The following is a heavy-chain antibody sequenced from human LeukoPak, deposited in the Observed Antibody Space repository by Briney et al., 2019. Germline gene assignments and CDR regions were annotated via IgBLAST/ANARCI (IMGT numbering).Heavy chain of an antibody. CDR2: ISTSGST. J-gene: IGHJ4*02. V-gene: IGHV4-4*09. CDR1: AASISNYY. CDR3: ASPRSGYRYTFDY. Sequence: SETLSLTCAVSAASISNYYWSWIRQAPGKGLEWIGYISTSGSTNYNPSLKSQVSISLDTSKNRFSLNLNFVTAADTAVYYCASPRSGYRYTFDYWGQGALVTVSS. D-gene: IGHD3-22*01.